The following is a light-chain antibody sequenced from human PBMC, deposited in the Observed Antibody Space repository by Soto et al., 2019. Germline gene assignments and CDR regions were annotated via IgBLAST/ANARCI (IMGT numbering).Light chain of an antibody. CDR3: HQYGSSPDT. V-gene: IGKV3-20*01. CDR2: GAS. Sequence: EIVMTQSPATLSMSPGERVTLSCRASQSVRSNYLAWYQQTLGQAPRLLIFGASIRATGIPDRFRGSGSGTDFTLTISRLEPEDFAVYFCHQYGSSPDTFGPGTKVDIK. J-gene: IGKJ3*01. CDR1: QSVRSNY.